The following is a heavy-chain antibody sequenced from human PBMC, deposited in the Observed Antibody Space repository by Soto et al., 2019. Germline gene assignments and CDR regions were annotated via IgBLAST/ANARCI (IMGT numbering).Heavy chain of an antibody. J-gene: IGHJ4*02. CDR2: ISGSGVST. D-gene: IGHD3-10*01. V-gene: IGHV3-23*01. CDR3: AKDLRVRGVD. Sequence: EVQLLESGGGLVQPGGSLRLSCAASGFTFNTYGMGWVRQAPGKGLGWVSCISGSGVSTYYAESVKGRFTISRDNSKNTLYLQMSSLRAEDTAVYYCAKDLRVRGVDWGQGTLVTVSS. CDR1: GFTFNTYG.